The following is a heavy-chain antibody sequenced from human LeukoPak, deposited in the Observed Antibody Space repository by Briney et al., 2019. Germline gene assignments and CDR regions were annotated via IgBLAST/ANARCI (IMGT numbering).Heavy chain of an antibody. CDR3: ARGQGAAGFDY. CDR2: INHSGST. V-gene: IGHV4-34*01. J-gene: IGHJ4*02. D-gene: IGHD6-13*01. Sequence: PSETLSLTCAVYGGSFSGYYWSWIRQPPGKGLEWIGEINHSGSTNYNPSLKSRVTISVDTSKNQFSLKLSSVTAADTAVYYCARGQGAAGFDYWGQGTLVTVSS. CDR1: GGSFSGYY.